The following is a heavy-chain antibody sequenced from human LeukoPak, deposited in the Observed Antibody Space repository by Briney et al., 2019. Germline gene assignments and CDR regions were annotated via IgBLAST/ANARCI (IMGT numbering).Heavy chain of an antibody. Sequence: TCKASGYSFTSYYMHWVRQAPGKGLEWVAVISYDGSNKYYADSVKGRFTISRDNSKNTLYLQMNSLGAEDTAVYYCAKDRVGSGSYYNYWGQGTLVTVSS. J-gene: IGHJ4*02. CDR1: GYSFTSYY. CDR3: AKDRVGSGSYYNY. V-gene: IGHV3-30*18. CDR2: ISYDGSNK. D-gene: IGHD1-26*01.